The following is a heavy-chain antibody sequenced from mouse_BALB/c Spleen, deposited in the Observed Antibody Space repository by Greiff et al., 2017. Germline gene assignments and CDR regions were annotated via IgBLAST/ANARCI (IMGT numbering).Heavy chain of an antibody. V-gene: IGHV5-6-3*01. J-gene: IGHJ4*01. D-gene: IGHD2-10*01. CDR2: INSNGGST. Sequence: EVKVVESGGGLVQPGGSLKLSCAASGFTFSSYGMSWVRQTPDKRLELVATINSNGGSTYYPDSVKGRFTISRDNAKNTLYLQMSSLKSEDTAMYYCARGEGLLWYAMDYWGQGTSVTVSS. CDR3: ARGEGLLWYAMDY. CDR1: GFTFSSYG.